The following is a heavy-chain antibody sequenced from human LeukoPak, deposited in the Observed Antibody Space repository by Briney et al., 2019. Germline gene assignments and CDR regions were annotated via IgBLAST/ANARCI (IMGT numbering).Heavy chain of an antibody. D-gene: IGHD2-2*01. V-gene: IGHV3-43D*03. CDR2: ISWDGGST. Sequence: PPGGSLRLSCAASGFTFDDYAMHWVRQAPGKGLEWVSLISWDGGSTYYADSVRGRFTISRDNAKNSLYLQMNSLRAEDTAVYYCARAIVQDIVVVPAASFDYWGQGTLVTVSS. CDR3: ARAIVQDIVVVPAASFDY. CDR1: GFTFDDYA. J-gene: IGHJ4*02.